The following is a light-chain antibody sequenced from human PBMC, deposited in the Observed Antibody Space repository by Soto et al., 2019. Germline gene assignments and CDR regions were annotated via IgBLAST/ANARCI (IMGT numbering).Light chain of an antibody. J-gene: IGKJ2*01. Sequence: EIVLTQSPATLSLSPGERATLSCRASQSVSTYLAWYQHKPGHAPRLLIYDASNRATGIPARFSGSGSGTDFTLTISRLEPEDFAVYYCQQRSNWPPLYTFGQGTKLEIK. V-gene: IGKV3-11*01. CDR2: DAS. CDR1: QSVSTY. CDR3: QQRSNWPPLYT.